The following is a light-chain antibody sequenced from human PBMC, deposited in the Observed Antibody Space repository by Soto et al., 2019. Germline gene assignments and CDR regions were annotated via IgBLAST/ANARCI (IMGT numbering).Light chain of an antibody. CDR2: GAA. CDR3: QQYNNCTPWT. CDR1: QSVGSD. V-gene: IGKV3-15*01. Sequence: DIVMTQSPATLSVSPGEGATLSCRASQSVGSDLAWYQQKPGQPPRLLIHGAATRATGIPARFSGSGSGTEFTLTISSLQSEDFSVYYCQQYNNCTPWTFGQGTKVEIK. J-gene: IGKJ1*01.